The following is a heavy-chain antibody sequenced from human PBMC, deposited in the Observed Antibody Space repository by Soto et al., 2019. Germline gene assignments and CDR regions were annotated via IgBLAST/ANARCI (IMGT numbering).Heavy chain of an antibody. J-gene: IGHJ2*01. V-gene: IGHV3-23*01. D-gene: IGHD4-17*01. CDR2: ISGSGGST. CDR3: AKRTVGWYFDL. CDR1: GFTFSSYA. Sequence: EVQLLESGGGLVQPGGSLRLSCAASGFTFSSYAMNWVRQAPGKGLEWVSVISGSGGSTYYADAVKGRFTISRDNSKNTLYLQMNSLRAEDTAVYYCAKRTVGWYFDLWGRGTLVTVSS.